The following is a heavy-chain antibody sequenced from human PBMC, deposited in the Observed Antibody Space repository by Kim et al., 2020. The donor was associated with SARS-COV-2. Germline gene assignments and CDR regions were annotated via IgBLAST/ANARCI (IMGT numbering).Heavy chain of an antibody. CDR2: IFTDDTT. J-gene: IGHJ4*02. Sequence: GGSLRLSCAASGLTVTNTYMSWVRQAPGKGLECVSLIFTDDTTYYTDSVKGRFTISRDKSKNTLYLHMSSLTAEDTAMYYCTNDQGRSGGGYWDQGTLVT. CDR3: TNDQGRSGGGY. V-gene: IGHV3-53*01. CDR1: GLTVTNTY. D-gene: IGHD1-26*01.